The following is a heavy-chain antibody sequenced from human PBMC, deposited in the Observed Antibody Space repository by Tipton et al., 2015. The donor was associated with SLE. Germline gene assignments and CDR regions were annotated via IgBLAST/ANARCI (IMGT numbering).Heavy chain of an antibody. CDR3: ARHLRGGTYV. CDR1: GVSISRSVYF. J-gene: IGHJ4*02. V-gene: IGHV4-39*01. D-gene: IGHD1-26*01. Sequence: GLVKPLETLSLTCNVSGVSISRSVYFWGWIRQPPGKGWEWIGNVYFDGSTKYTPSLKSRATISVDTSKNQFSLKLSSVTAADTAMYYCARHLRGGTYVWGQGTLVTVSS. CDR2: VYFDGST.